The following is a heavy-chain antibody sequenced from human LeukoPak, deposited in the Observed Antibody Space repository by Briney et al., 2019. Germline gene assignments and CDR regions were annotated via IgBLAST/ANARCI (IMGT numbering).Heavy chain of an antibody. CDR3: AKDFDTTVVLDAFNM. V-gene: IGHV3-23*01. J-gene: IGHJ3*02. D-gene: IGHD4-23*01. CDR1: GFSFSNYA. CDR2: IRGNGGST. Sequence: GGSLRLSCAASGFSFSNYAMNWVRQAPWKGLEWVSSIRGNGGSTYYAASVKGRFVIYRDNSKNTLYLQMMGLRAEDTAVYYCAKDFDTTVVLDAFNMWGQGTLVAVSS.